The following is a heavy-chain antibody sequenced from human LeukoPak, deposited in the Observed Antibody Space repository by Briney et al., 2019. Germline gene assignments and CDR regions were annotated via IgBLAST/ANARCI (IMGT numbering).Heavy chain of an antibody. Sequence: GRSLRLSCAASGFTFSSYGMHWVRQAPGKGLEWVAVISYDGSNKYYADSVKGRFTISRDNSKNTLYLQMNSLRAEDTAVYCCAKTMDCSSTSCYGYYYGMDVWGQGTTVTVSS. CDR3: AKTMDCSSTSCYGYYYGMDV. CDR1: GFTFSSYG. CDR2: ISYDGSNK. J-gene: IGHJ6*02. D-gene: IGHD2-2*01. V-gene: IGHV3-30*18.